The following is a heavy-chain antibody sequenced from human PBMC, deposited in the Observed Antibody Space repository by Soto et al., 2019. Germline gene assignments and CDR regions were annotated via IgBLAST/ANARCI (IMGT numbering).Heavy chain of an antibody. J-gene: IGHJ5*02. V-gene: IGHV3-48*02. Sequence: GGSLRLSCAASGFTFSSYSMNWVRQAPGKGLEWVSYISSSSSTIYYADSVEGRFTISRDNAKNSLYLQMNSLRDEDTAVYYCARNGDYDFWSGYSHNWFDPWGQGTLVTVSS. CDR2: ISSSSSTI. CDR3: ARNGDYDFWSGYSHNWFDP. CDR1: GFTFSSYS. D-gene: IGHD3-3*01.